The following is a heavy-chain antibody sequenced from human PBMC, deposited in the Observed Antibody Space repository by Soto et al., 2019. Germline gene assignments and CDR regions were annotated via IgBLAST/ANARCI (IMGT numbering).Heavy chain of an antibody. V-gene: IGHV4-59*01. CDR2: IYHRGST. D-gene: IGHD3-10*01. CDR3: ARTGSITMVRGGKNFDY. J-gene: IGHJ4*02. CDR1: GGSISSYY. Sequence: SETLSITSTVPGGSISSYYWSWIRQPPGKGLEWIGNIYHRGSTNYNPSLKSRVTISVDTSKNQFSLKLSSVTAADTAVYYCARTGSITMVRGGKNFDYWGQGTLVTVSS.